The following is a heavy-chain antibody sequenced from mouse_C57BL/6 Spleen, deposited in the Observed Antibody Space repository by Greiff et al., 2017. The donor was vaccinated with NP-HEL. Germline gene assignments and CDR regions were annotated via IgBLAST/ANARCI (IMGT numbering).Heavy chain of an antibody. V-gene: IGHV14-1*01. CDR2: IDPEDGDT. CDR1: GFNIKDYY. D-gene: IGHD3-2*02. J-gene: IGHJ3*01. CDR3: TTWGSGHAY. Sequence: EVQLQQSGAELVRPGASVKLSCTASGFNIKDYYMHWVKQRPEQGLEWIGRIDPEDGDTEYAPKFQGKATMTADTSSNIAYLQLSSLTSEDTAVYYCTTWGSGHAYWGQGTLVTVSA.